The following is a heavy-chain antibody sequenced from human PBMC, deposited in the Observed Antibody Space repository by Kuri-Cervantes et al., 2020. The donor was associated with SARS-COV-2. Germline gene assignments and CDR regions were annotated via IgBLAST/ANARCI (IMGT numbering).Heavy chain of an antibody. Sequence: GESLRLSCVASGFTFSSYAMSWVRQAPGKGIEWVSASSGSVGSTYYEDSVEGRFTISRDNAKNSLYLQMNSLRAEDTAVYYCARAYSYGFLSFGWCDYWGQGTLVTVSS. V-gene: IGHV3-23*01. CDR3: ARAYSYGFLSFGWCDY. CDR2: SSGSVGST. J-gene: IGHJ4*02. CDR1: GFTFSSYA. D-gene: IGHD5-18*01.